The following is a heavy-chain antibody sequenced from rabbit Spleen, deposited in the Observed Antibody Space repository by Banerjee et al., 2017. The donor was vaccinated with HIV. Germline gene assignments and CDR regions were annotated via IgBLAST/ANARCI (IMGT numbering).Heavy chain of an antibody. CDR3: ARDLVAIIGWNFSL. CDR1: GIDFSNKAV. V-gene: IGHV1S45*01. CDR2: INAITGKA. J-gene: IGHJ4*01. D-gene: IGHD1-1*01. Sequence: QQQLEESGGGLVKPGGTLTLTCKASGIDFSNKAVMCWVRQAPGKGLEWIACINAITGKAVYASWAKGRFTFSKTSSTTVTLQMTSLTAADTATYFCARDLVAIIGWNFSLWGQGTLVTVS.